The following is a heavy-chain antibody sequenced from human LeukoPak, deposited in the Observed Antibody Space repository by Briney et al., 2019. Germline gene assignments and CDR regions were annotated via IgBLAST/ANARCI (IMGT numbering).Heavy chain of an antibody. CDR3: ARGAGSTTSNDAFDI. CDR2: FFYTGST. D-gene: IGHD1-1*01. J-gene: IGHJ3*02. V-gene: IGHV4-39*07. Sequence: SETLSLTCTVSGGSISGSSYYWGWIRQPPGKGLEWIGYFFYTGSTYYNPSLKSRVTISVDTSKNQFSLKLSSVTAADTAVYSCARGAGSTTSNDAFDIWGQGTVVTVSS. CDR1: GGSISGSSYY.